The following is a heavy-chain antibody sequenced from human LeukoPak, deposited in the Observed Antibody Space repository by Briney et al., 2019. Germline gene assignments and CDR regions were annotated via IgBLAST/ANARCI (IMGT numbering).Heavy chain of an antibody. CDR2: IYYSGST. V-gene: IGHV4-39*07. J-gene: IGHJ5*02. CDR1: GGSISSSSYY. D-gene: IGHD2-2*01. Sequence: SETLSLTCTVSGGSISSSSYYWGWIRQPPGKGLEWIGSIYYSGSTYYDPSLKSRVTISVDTSKNQFSLKLSSVTAADTAVYYCARAGSVVPAAMGNWFDPWGQGTLVTVSS. CDR3: ARAGSVVPAAMGNWFDP.